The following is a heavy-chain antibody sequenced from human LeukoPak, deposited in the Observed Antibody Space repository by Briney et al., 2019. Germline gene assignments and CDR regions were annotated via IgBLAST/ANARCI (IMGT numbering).Heavy chain of an antibody. CDR2: ISSDGSNK. V-gene: IGHV3-30*09. CDR1: GFTFSSYA. CDR3: AKRSSDYYDSSGPYYFDY. Sequence: GGSLRLSCAASGFTFSSYAMHWVRRAPGKGLEWVAVISSDGSNKYYTDSVKGRFAISRDNSKNTVFLQMSSLRAEDTAVYYCAKRSSDYYDSSGPYYFDYWGQGNLVTVSS. D-gene: IGHD3-22*01. J-gene: IGHJ4*02.